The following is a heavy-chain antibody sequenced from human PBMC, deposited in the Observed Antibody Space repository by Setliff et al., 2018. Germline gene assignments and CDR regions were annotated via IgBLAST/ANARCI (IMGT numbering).Heavy chain of an antibody. CDR3: AKDYDSSGYPGYYFDY. Sequence: PGGSLRLSCAASGFTFDDYAMHWVRQAPGKGLEWVSGISWNSGSIGYADSVKGRFTISRDNAKNSLYLQMNSLRAEDMALYYCAKDYDSSGYPGYYFDYWGQGTLVTVSS. CDR1: GFTFDDYA. V-gene: IGHV3-9*03. J-gene: IGHJ4*02. D-gene: IGHD3-22*01. CDR2: ISWNSGSI.